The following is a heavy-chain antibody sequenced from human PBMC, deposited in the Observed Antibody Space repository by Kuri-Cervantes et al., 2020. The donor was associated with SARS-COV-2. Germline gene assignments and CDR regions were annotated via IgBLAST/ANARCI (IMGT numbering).Heavy chain of an antibody. CDR1: GFTFDDYA. CDR3: ARARGASYYFDY. D-gene: IGHD4/OR15-4a*01. J-gene: IGHJ4*02. Sequence: GGSLRLSCAASGFTFDDYAMSWVRQAPGKGLEWVSAISGSGGSTYYADSVKGRFTISRDNSKNTLYLQMNSLRVEDTAVYYCARARGASYYFDYWGQGTLVTVSS. V-gene: IGHV3-23*01. CDR2: ISGSGGST.